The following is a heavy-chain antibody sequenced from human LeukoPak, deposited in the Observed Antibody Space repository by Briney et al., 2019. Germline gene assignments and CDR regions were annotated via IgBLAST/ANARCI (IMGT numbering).Heavy chain of an antibody. CDR3: AREYDSLLDY. V-gene: IGHV4-59*12. CDR1: GGSISSYY. J-gene: IGHJ4*02. D-gene: IGHD3-3*01. Sequence: PSKTLSLTCTVSGGSISSYYWSWIRQPPGKGLEWIGYIYYSGSTNYNPSLKSRVTISVDTSKNQFSLKLSSVTAADTAVYYCAREYDSLLDYWGQGTLVTVSS. CDR2: IYYSGST.